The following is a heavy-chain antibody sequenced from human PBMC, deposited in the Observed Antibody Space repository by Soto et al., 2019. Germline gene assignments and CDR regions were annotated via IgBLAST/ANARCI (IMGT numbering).Heavy chain of an antibody. J-gene: IGHJ4*02. Sequence: GGSLRLSCAASGFTVSSNYMSWVRQAPGKGLEWVSVIYSGGSTYYAGSVKGRFTISRDNSKNTLDLQMNSLRAEDTAVYYCAKGSPVGSYYGSSGFDYWGQGTLVTVSS. D-gene: IGHD3-22*01. CDR1: GFTVSSNY. CDR3: AKGSPVGSYYGSSGFDY. CDR2: IYSGGST. V-gene: IGHV3-53*01.